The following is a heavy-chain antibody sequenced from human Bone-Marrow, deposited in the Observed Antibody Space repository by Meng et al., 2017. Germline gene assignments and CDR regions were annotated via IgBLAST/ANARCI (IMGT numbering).Heavy chain of an antibody. CDR3: AKDYYDSSGYYYVLWYFDL. CDR2: ISGSGGST. D-gene: IGHD3-22*01. J-gene: IGHJ2*01. V-gene: IGHV3-23*01. CDR1: GFTFSSYA. Sequence: GGSLRLSCAASGFTFSSYAMSWVRQAPGKGLEWVSAISGSGGSTYYADSVKGRFTISRDNSKNTLYLQMHSLRAEDPAVYYCAKDYYDSSGYYYVLWYFDLWGRGTLVTVSS.